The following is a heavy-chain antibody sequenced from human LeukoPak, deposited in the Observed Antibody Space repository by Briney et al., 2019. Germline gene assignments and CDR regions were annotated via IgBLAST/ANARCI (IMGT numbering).Heavy chain of an antibody. D-gene: IGHD5-24*01. CDR1: GYTFTGYY. CDR2: IIPIFGTA. Sequence: SVKVSCKASGYTFTGYYMHWVRQAPGQGLEWMGGIIPIFGTANYAQKFQGRVTITADKSTSTAYMELSSLRSEDTAVYYCARAGRWMATIALYFDYWGQGTLVTVSS. CDR3: ARAGRWMATIALYFDY. V-gene: IGHV1-69*06. J-gene: IGHJ4*02.